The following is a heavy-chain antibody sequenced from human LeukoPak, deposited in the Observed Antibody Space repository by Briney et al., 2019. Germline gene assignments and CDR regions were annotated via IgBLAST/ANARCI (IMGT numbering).Heavy chain of an antibody. D-gene: IGHD3-9*01. CDR3: ARGGPYYDILTGYYPDNWFDP. CDR1: GGSFSGYY. V-gene: IGHV4-34*01. CDR2: INHSGST. J-gene: IGHJ5*02. Sequence: SETLSLTCAVYGGSFSGYYWSWIRQPPGKGLEWIGEINHSGSTNYHPSLKSRVTISVDTSKNQFSLKLSSVTAADTAVYYCARGGPYYDILTGYYPDNWFDPWGQGTLVTVSS.